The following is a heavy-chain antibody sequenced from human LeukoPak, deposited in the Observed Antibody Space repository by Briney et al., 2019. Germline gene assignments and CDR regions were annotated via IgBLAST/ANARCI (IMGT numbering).Heavy chain of an antibody. J-gene: IGHJ4*02. CDR1: GGSPSGYY. CDR2: INHSGST. V-gene: IGHV4-34*01. CDR3: ARTRWGYGSGRSYFDY. Sequence: SETLSLTCAVYGGSPSGYYWSWIRQPPGKGLEWIGEINHSGSTNYNPSLKSRVTISVDTSKNQFSLKLSSVTAADTAVYYCARTRWGYGSGRSYFDYWGQGTLVTVSS. D-gene: IGHD3-10*01.